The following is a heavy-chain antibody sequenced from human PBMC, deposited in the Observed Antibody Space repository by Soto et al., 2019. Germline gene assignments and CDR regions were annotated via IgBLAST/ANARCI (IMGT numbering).Heavy chain of an antibody. CDR1: GGSIISSNW. D-gene: IGHD5-12*01. Sequence: SQTLCLTYAVSGGSIISSNWWSWVRQPTGKGLEWIGEIYHSESTNYNPSLKSRVTISVDKSKNQFSLKLSSVTAADTAVYYCARAAAGGYSAYQVFDYWGQGTLVTVSS. V-gene: IGHV4-4*02. CDR3: ARAAAGGYSAYQVFDY. J-gene: IGHJ4*02. CDR2: IYHSEST.